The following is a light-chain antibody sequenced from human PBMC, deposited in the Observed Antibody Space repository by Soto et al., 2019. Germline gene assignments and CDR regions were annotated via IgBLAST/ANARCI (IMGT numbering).Light chain of an antibody. V-gene: IGLV2-14*01. CDR3: SSYTSSSTLV. CDR2: EVS. J-gene: IGLJ3*02. Sequence: QSALPQPASVSGSPGQSIPISCTGTSSDVGGYNYVSWYQQHPGKAPKLMIYEVSNRPSGVSNRFSGSKSGNTASLTISGLQAEDEADYYCSSYTSSSTLVFGGGSKLTV. CDR1: SSDVGGYNY.